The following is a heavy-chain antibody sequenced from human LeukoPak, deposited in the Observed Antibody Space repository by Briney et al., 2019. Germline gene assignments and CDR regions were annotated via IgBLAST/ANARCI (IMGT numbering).Heavy chain of an antibody. V-gene: IGHV1-2*06. CDR2: IEAKSGGT. CDR3: ARGLTYGSGRFFYYSMDV. Sequence: DSVKVSCKASGPSFNAYYMHWVRQAPGQGLEWMGRIEAKSGGTLYPQKFQGRVTMTRDTSISTAYMELTRLGPDDTAVYFCARGLTYGSGRFFYYSMDVWGRGTTVIVSS. J-gene: IGHJ6*03. D-gene: IGHD3-10*01. CDR1: GPSFNAYY.